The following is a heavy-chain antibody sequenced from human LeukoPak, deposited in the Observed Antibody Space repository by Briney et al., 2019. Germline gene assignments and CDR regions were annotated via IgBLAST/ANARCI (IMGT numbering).Heavy chain of an antibody. CDR3: ARQPGAGWFDP. D-gene: IGHD3-10*01. V-gene: IGHV5-51*01. Sequence: GESLKISCQASGYSFTSSWIGWARQMPGKGLEWMAIINPGDSGTRYSPSFQGQVTISADKSISTVYLQWGSLKASDTAMYYCARQPGAGWFDPWGQGTLVTVSS. CDR2: INPGDSGT. CDR1: GYSFTSSW. J-gene: IGHJ5*02.